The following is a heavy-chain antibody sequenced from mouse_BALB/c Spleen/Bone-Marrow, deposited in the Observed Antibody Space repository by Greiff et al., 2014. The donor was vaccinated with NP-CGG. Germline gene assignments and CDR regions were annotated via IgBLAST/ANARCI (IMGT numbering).Heavy chain of an antibody. Sequence: EVQLQQSGTVLARPGAAVKMSCKASGYTFSNYWMHWVKQRPGQGLEWIGTIYPGNSDTTYNQKFKGKAKLTAVTSTSTVYMERSNLTNEDSAVYYCTTLARSDFDYWGQGTTLTVSS. CDR3: TTLARSDFDY. J-gene: IGHJ2*01. D-gene: IGHD3-1*01. CDR1: GYTFSNYW. V-gene: IGHV1-5*01. CDR2: IYPGNSDT.